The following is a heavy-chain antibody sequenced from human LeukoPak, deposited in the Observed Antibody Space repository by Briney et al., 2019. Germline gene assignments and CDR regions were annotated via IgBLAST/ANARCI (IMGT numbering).Heavy chain of an antibody. Sequence: GGSLRLSCAASGFTFSDYYMSWIRQAPGKGLEWISYISSGGSTIYYADSVRGQFTISRDNAKKSLYLQMNSLRAQDTAVYYCARVQKGIAAAGTGGGWFEPWGQGTLVTGS. V-gene: IGHV3-11*01. CDR1: GFTFSDYY. D-gene: IGHD6-13*01. CDR2: ISSGGSTI. CDR3: ARVQKGIAAAGTGGGWFEP. J-gene: IGHJ5*02.